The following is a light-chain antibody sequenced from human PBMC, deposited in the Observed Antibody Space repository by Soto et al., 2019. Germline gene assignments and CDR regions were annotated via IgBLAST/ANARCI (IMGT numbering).Light chain of an antibody. CDR2: EVS. CDR3: SSYTSSRTHLYV. CDR1: SSDVGGYNY. Sequence: QSVLTQPASVSGSPGQSITISCTGTSSDVGGYNYVSWYQQHPGKAPKLMIYEVSNRPSGVSNRISGSKSGNTASLTISGLQAEDEADYYCSSYTSSRTHLYVFGTGTQVTVL. J-gene: IGLJ1*01. V-gene: IGLV2-14*01.